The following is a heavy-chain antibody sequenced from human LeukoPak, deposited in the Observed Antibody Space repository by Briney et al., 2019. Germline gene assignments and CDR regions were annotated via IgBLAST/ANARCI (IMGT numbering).Heavy chain of an antibody. J-gene: IGHJ4*02. D-gene: IGHD6-6*01. CDR2: IYSGGST. CDR3: AKEEQQFDYFDY. V-gene: IGHV3-53*01. CDR1: GFTVSSSN. Sequence: GGSLRLSCSASGFTVSSSNMYWVRQAPGKGLEWISVIYSGGSTHYADSMKGRFTISRDNSKNTLFLQMNSLRAEDTAVYYCAKEEQQFDYFDYWGQGTLVTVSS.